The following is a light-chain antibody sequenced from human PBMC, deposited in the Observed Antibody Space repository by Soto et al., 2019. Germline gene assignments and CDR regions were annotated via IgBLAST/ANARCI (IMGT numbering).Light chain of an antibody. V-gene: IGLV2-14*03. Sequence: QSALTQPASVSGSPGQSITISCTGTSSDVGGYTYVSWYQQYPGDAPKLIISDVSNRPSGISSRFSGSKSGNTASLTISGLQAEEEADYYCSSYTSTRTLYVFGTGTKLTVL. CDR1: SSDVGGYTY. J-gene: IGLJ1*01. CDR2: DVS. CDR3: SSYTSTRTLYV.